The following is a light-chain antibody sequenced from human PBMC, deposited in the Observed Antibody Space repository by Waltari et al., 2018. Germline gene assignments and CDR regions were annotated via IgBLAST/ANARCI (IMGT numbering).Light chain of an antibody. J-gene: IGLJ2*01. CDR3: NSRDSSGNHRVV. CDR2: GKN. CDR1: SLRSYY. V-gene: IGLV3-19*01. Sequence: SSELTQDPAVSVALGQTVRITCQGDSLRSYYASWYQKKPGQAPVLVIYGKNNRPSGIPDRFSGSSSGNTASLTITGAQAEDEADYYCNSRDSSGNHRVVFGGGTKLTVL.